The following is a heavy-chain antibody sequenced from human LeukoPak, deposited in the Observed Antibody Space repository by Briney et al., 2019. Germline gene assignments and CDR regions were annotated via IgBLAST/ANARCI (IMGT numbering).Heavy chain of an antibody. J-gene: IGHJ4*02. Sequence: ASVRVSCKASGYTFTNYDINWVRQASGQGLEWMGWMNPNSGNTGSAQKFQGRVTMSSNTSISTAYMELSSLRSEDTAVNYCARGLRREQQLLRAFDYWGQGTPVTVSS. V-gene: IGHV1-8*01. CDR2: MNPNSGNT. CDR1: GYTFTNYD. CDR3: ARGLRREQQLLRAFDY. D-gene: IGHD6-13*01.